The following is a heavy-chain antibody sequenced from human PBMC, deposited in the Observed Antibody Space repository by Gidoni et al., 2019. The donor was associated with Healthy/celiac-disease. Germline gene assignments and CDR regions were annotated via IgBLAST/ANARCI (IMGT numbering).Heavy chain of an antibody. D-gene: IGHD2-2*02. CDR1: GFTFRDYY. J-gene: IGHJ6*03. CDR3: ARVGDCSSTSCYMDYYYYYMDV. CDR2: ISSSGSTI. Sequence: QVQLVESGGGLVKPGGSLILSCAASGFTFRDYYMSWIRQAPGQGLEWVSYISSSGSTIYYADSVKGRFTIARDNAKNSLYLQMNSLRAEDTAVYYCARVGDCSSTSCYMDYYYYYMDVWGKGTTVTVSS. V-gene: IGHV3-11*01.